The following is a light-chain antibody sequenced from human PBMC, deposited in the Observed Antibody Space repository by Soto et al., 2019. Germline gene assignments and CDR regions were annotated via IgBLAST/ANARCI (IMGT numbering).Light chain of an antibody. J-gene: IGKJ4*01. CDR3: QQFHNWPPLT. CDR1: ENIGST. Sequence: EIVMTQSPATLSVSPGERATLSCRASENIGSTLAWYQQKPGQAPRLLFYYASTRATGVPARFSGSGSGTEFTLTISSLQSEDFAVYYCQQFHNWPPLTFGGGTKVEI. CDR2: YAS. V-gene: IGKV3-15*01.